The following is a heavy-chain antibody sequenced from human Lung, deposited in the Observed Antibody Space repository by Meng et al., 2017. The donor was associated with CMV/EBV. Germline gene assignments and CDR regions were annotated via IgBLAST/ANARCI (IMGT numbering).Heavy chain of an antibody. Sequence: SGDSVSSNSAAWNWLRQSPSRGLEWLGRTYYRSKWYNDYAVSVKSRITINPDTSKNQFSLQLNSVTPEDTAVYYCARVYSSSSPRFDPWGQGTLVTVSS. CDR3: ARVYSSSSPRFDP. V-gene: IGHV6-1*01. J-gene: IGHJ5*02. D-gene: IGHD6-6*01. CDR1: GDSVSSNSAA. CDR2: TYYRSKWYN.